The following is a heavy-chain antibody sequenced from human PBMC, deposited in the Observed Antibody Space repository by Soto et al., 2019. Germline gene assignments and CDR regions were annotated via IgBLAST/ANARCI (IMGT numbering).Heavy chain of an antibody. Sequence: SETLSLTCSVSGGSISSGYYYWSCIRQPPGKGLEWIGNIYYSGNTYYNPSLKSRLIISIDTSKNHFSLKVGSVTSADMAVYYYASSSLSVMDVWGQGTTVTVSS. V-gene: IGHV4-30-4*01. D-gene: IGHD2-2*01. CDR3: ASSSLSVMDV. J-gene: IGHJ6*02. CDR1: GGSISSGYYY. CDR2: IYYSGNT.